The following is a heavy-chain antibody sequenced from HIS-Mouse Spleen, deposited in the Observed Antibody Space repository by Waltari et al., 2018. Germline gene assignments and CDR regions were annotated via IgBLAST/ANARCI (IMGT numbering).Heavy chain of an antibody. CDR2: IYYSGST. V-gene: IGHV4-39*07. J-gene: IGHJ2*01. D-gene: IGHD6-13*01. Sequence: QLQLQESGPGLVKPSETLSLTCTVSGGSISSSSCIWCWIRPPPGKGLEWIGSIYYSGSTYYNPSLKSRVTISVDTSKNQFSLKLSSVTAADTAVYYCAREIPYSSSWYDWYFDLWGRGTLVTVSS. CDR3: AREIPYSSSWYDWYFDL. CDR1: GGSISSSSCI.